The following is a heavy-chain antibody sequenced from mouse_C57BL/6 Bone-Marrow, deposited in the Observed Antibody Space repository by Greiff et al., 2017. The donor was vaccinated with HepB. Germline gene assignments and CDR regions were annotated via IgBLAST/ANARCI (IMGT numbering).Heavy chain of an antibody. CDR1: GFTFSSYA. J-gene: IGHJ3*01. CDR3: ARAPY. CDR2: ISDGGSYT. Sequence: EVQLVESGGGLVKPGGSLKLSCAASGFTFSSYAMSWVRQTPEKRLEWVATISDGGSYTYYPDNVKGRFTISRDNAKNNLYLQMSHLKSEDTAMYYCARAPYWGQGTLVTVSA. V-gene: IGHV5-4*01.